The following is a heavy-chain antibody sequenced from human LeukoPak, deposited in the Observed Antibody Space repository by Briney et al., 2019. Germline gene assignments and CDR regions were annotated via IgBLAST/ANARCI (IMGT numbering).Heavy chain of an antibody. Sequence: PSETLSLTCTVSGGSISSSSHYWGRIRQSPGKGLEWIGSIYYSGSTYYNPSLKSRVTISVDTSKNQFSLKLSSVTVADTAVYYCARESTSCQYHYWGQGTLVTVSS. J-gene: IGHJ4*02. D-gene: IGHD2-2*01. CDR3: ARESTSCQYHY. CDR1: GGSISSSSHY. CDR2: IYYSGST. V-gene: IGHV4-39*07.